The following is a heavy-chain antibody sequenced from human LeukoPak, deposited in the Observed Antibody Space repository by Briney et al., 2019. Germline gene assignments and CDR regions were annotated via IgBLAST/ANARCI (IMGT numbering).Heavy chain of an antibody. D-gene: IGHD2-2*01. J-gene: IGHJ4*02. CDR3: ARARYCSSTSCYSDPYYFDY. V-gene: IGHV1-8*03. Sequence: GASVKVSCKASGYTFTSYDINWVRQATGQGLEWMGWMNPNSGNTGYAQKFQGRVTITRNTSISTAYMELSSLRSEDTAVYYCARARYCSSTSCYSDPYYFDYWGQGTLVTVSS. CDR1: GYTFTSYD. CDR2: MNPNSGNT.